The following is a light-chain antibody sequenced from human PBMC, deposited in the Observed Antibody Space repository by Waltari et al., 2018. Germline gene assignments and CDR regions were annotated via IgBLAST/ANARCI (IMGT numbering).Light chain of an antibody. Sequence: SQITLYPSSLSAAVGDRVTITCRASQGISNALAWYQQKPGRAPSLLLYDASRLKSGVPARFSGGGSGTDYTLTISSLEPEDFATYYCHQYYLPPWTFGQGTKVEIK. CDR1: QGISNA. V-gene: IGKV1-NL1*01. CDR3: HQYYLPPWT. J-gene: IGKJ1*01. CDR2: DAS.